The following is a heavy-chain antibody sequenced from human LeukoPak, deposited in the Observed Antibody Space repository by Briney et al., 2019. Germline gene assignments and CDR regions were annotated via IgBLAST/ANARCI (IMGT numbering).Heavy chain of an antibody. J-gene: IGHJ4*02. CDR1: GFTFSSYE. Sequence: QPGGSLRLSCAASGFTFSSYEMNWVRQAPGKGLEWVSYISSSGSTIYYADSVKGRFTISRDNAKNSLYLQMNSLRAEDTAVYYCAKDLGGDGYDSAADYWGQGTLVTVSS. CDR3: AKDLGGDGYDSAADY. CDR2: ISSSGSTI. D-gene: IGHD5-12*01. V-gene: IGHV3-48*03.